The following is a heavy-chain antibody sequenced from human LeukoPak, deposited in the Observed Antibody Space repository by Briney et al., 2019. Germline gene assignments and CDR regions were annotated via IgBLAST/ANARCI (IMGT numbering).Heavy chain of an antibody. D-gene: IGHD6-19*01. J-gene: IGHJ4*02. V-gene: IGHV3-30-3*01. CDR3: ARRIFQGSSGWYLFDY. Sequence: GGSLRLSCAASGFTFNTYAMHWVRQAAGMRLEWVAVISSAGSNKYYADSVKGRFTISRDNSENTLYLQMNSLRAEDTAVYYCARRIFQGSSGWYLFDYWGQGTLVTVSS. CDR1: GFTFNTYA. CDR2: ISSAGSNK.